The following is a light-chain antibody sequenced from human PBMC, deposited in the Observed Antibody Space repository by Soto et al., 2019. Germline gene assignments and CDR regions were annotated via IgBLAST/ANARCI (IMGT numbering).Light chain of an antibody. Sequence: EIVLTQSPATLSLSPGERATFSCRASQSVSSYLAWYQQKPGQAPRLLIYDASNRATGIPARFSGSGSGTDFTLTISSLEPEDFAVYYCQQRSNWRFGQGTKVEIK. CDR1: QSVSSY. CDR3: QQRSNWR. CDR2: DAS. J-gene: IGKJ1*01. V-gene: IGKV3-11*01.